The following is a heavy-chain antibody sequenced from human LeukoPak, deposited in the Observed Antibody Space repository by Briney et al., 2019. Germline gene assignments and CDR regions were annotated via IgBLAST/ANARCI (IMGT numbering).Heavy chain of an antibody. CDR2: INPSGGST. V-gene: IGHV1-46*01. D-gene: IGHD6-6*01. CDR1: GYTFSSYY. J-gene: IGHJ4*02. Sequence: GASVKISCKASGYTFSSYYMHWVRQAHGQGLEWMGIINPSGGSTSYAQKFQGRVTMTRDTSTSTVYMELSSLRSEDTAVYYCARADEAARFDYWGQGTLVTVSS. CDR3: ARADEAARFDY.